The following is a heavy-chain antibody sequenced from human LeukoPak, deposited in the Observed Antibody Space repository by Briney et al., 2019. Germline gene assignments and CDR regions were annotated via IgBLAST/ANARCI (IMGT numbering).Heavy chain of an antibody. CDR1: GFTFSSYA. V-gene: IGHV3-30-3*01. CDR2: ISYDGSNK. J-gene: IGHJ4*02. CDR3: ARDQWLALPDY. D-gene: IGHD6-19*01. Sequence: GRSLRLSCAASGFTFSSYAMHWVPQAPGKGLEWVAVISYDGSNKYYADSVKGRFTISRDNSKNTLYLQMNSLRAEDTAVYYCARDQWLALPDYWGQGTLVTVSS.